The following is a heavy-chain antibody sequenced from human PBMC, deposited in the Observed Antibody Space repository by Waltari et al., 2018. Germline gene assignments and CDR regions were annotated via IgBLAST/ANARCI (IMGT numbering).Heavy chain of an antibody. Sequence: ESGGGVVLPGGSLRPSCATPGFPFGSFCLHCVPQDSRQAPVQGLEWVSFIPYDGSVTSYSESVRGRFTISRDNSLNTVFLQMNSLRPEDTGVYFCAKVKYYSGSGTYSPFDSWGPGTLVTVSS. V-gene: IGHV3-30*02. J-gene: IGHJ4*02. CDR1: GFPFGSFC. CDR3: AKVKYYSGSGTYSPFDS. CDR2: IPYDGSVT. D-gene: IGHD3-10*01.